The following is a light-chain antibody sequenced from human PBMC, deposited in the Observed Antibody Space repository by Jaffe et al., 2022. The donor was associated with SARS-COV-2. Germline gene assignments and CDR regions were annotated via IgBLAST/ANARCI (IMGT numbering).Light chain of an antibody. J-gene: IGKJ2*03. CDR1: QDISNY. CDR2: DAS. V-gene: IGKV1-33*01. Sequence: DFHLTQSPSSLSASVGDRVTITCQASQDISNYLNWYQQKPGKAPKLLIYDASNLETGVPSRFSGSGSGTDFTFTISSLQPEDIATYYCQQYDNLPYSFGQGTKLEI. CDR3: QQYDNLPYS.